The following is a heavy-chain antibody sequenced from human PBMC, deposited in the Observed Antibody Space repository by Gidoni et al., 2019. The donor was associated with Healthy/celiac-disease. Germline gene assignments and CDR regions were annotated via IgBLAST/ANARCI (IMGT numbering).Heavy chain of an antibody. J-gene: IGHJ5*02. Sequence: QITLKESGPTLVKPTQTLTLTCTFSGFSLSTSGVGVGWIRQPPGKALEWLALIYWDDDKRYSPSLKSRLTITKDTSKNQVVLTMTNMDPVDTATYYCAHRLVVGARGEWFDPWGQGTLVTVSS. CDR2: IYWDDDK. V-gene: IGHV2-5*02. D-gene: IGHD2-15*01. CDR1: GFSLSTSGVG. CDR3: AHRLVVGARGEWFDP.